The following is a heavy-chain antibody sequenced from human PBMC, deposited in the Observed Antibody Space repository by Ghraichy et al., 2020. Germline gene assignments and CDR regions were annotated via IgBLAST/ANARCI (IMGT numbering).Heavy chain of an antibody. J-gene: IGHJ2*01. CDR3: AAFREGNYGAYGVENWYFDL. D-gene: IGHD4-17*01. CDR1: GFTFTSSA. CDR2: IVVGSGNT. Sequence: SVKVSCKASGFTFTSSAMQWVRQARGQRLEWIGWIVVGSGNTNYAQKFQERVTITRDMSTSTAYMELSSLRSEDTAVYYCAAFREGNYGAYGVENWYFDLWGRGTLVTVSS. V-gene: IGHV1-58*02.